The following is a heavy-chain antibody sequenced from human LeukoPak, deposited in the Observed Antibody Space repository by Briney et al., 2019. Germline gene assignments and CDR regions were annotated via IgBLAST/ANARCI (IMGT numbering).Heavy chain of an antibody. CDR2: IYSGGNT. J-gene: IGHJ3*02. V-gene: IGHV3-66*04. CDR3: AKLRYSGSYPLDAFDI. CDR1: GFTVSSNY. Sequence: GGSLRLSCAASGFTVSSNYMSWVRQAPGKGLEWVSVIYSGGNTYYADSVKGRFTISRDNSNNMLYLQMNSLRAEDTAVYYCAKLRYSGSYPLDAFDIWGQGTMVTVSS. D-gene: IGHD1-26*01.